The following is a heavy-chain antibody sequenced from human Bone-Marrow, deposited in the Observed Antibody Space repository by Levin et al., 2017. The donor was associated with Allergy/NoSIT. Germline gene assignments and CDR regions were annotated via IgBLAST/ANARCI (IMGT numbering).Heavy chain of an antibody. CDR2: TYSGGTT. D-gene: IGHD1-20*01. V-gene: IGHV3-53*01. Sequence: GASVKVSCAASGFVVTRNHMSWVRQAPGKGLEWLSVTYSGGTTYYRDSVKGRFTVARDNSKNTLYLQMKSLRAEDTAIYYCARDNFDTPGELDYWGQGTLVTVSS. CDR3: ARDNFDTPGELDY. CDR1: GFVVTRNH. J-gene: IGHJ4*02.